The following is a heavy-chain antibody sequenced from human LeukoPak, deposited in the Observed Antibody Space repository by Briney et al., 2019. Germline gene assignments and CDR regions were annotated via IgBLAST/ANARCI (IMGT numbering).Heavy chain of an antibody. D-gene: IGHD2-21*02. CDR3: TKSTGDSYFDY. CDR1: GFTFSSYE. CDR2: ISGSGGST. V-gene: IGHV3-23*01. Sequence: GGSLRLSCAASGFTFSSYEMNWVRQAPGKGLEWVSTISGSGGSTYYADSVKGRFTISRDNSDNTLYLQMNSLRVDDTAVYYCTKSTGDSYFDYWGQGTLVTVSS. J-gene: IGHJ4*02.